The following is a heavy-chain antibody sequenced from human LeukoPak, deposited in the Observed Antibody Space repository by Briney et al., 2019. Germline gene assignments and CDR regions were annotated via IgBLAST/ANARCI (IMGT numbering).Heavy chain of an antibody. CDR3: ARASAPHIVVVPAAIGRYFDY. V-gene: IGHV4-59*08. CDR1: GGSISSYY. Sequence: SETLSLTCTVSGGSISSYYWSWIRQPPGKGLEWIGYIYYSGSTNYNPSLKSRVTISVDTSKNQFSLKLSSVTAADTAVYYCARASAPHIVVVPAAIGRYFDYWGQGTLVTVSS. D-gene: IGHD2-2*01. J-gene: IGHJ4*02. CDR2: IYYSGST.